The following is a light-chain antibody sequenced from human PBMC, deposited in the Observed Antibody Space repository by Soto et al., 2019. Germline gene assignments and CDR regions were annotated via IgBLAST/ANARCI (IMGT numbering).Light chain of an antibody. J-gene: IGLJ2*01. Sequence: QSVLTQPPSASGSPGQSVTITCSGTSSDVGEENYVSWYQQHPGKVPKLILYEVSKRPSGVPDRFSGSRSGNTASLTASGLQAEDEADYYCSSFAGSPVVFGGGTQLTVL. CDR2: EVS. V-gene: IGLV2-8*01. CDR3: SSFAGSPVV. CDR1: SSDVGEENY.